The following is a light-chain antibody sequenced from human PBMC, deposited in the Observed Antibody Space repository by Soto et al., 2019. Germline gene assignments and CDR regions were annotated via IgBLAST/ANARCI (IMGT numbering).Light chain of an antibody. CDR3: CSYTSSTNYV. J-gene: IGLJ1*01. CDR2: EVS. V-gene: IGLV2-14*01. CDR1: SSDISIYNY. Sequence: QSALTQPASVSGSPGQSITISCTGTSSDISIYNYVSRYQQHPGKAPKLIIYEVSNRPSGISNRFSGAKSGNTASLTISGLQVEDEADYYCCSYTSSTNYVFGAGTKVTVL.